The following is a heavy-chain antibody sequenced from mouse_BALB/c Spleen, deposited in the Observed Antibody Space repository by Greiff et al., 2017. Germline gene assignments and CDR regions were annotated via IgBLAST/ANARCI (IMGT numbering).Heavy chain of an antibody. CDR2: IWGDGST. Sequence: VKLVESGPGLVAPSQSLSITCTVSGFSLTGYCVNWVRQPPGKGLEWLGMIWGDGSTDYNSALKSRLSISKDNSKSQVFLKMNSLQTDDTARYYCAREGYPWFAYWGQGTLVTVSA. V-gene: IGHV2-6-7*01. J-gene: IGHJ3*01. CDR3: AREGYPWFAY. CDR1: GFSLTGYC. D-gene: IGHD2-2*01.